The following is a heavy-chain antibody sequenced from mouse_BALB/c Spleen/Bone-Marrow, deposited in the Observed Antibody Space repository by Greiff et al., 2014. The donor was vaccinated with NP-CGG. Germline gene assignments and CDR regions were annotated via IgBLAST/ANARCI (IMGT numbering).Heavy chain of an antibody. CDR2: IHPNRGNT. CDR3: ARSYRFWYFDV. V-gene: IGHV1S130*01. D-gene: IGHD2-14*01. J-gene: IGHJ1*01. CDR1: GFTFTSSW. Sequence: VKLQQSRSVLVSPGTSVNLSCKASGFTFTSSWMHWAKQRPGQGLEWIGDIHPNRGNTYYKEKFKGKATLTVDSSSSTAYVDISSLTSEDSAVYFCARSYRFWYFDVWGAGTTVTVSS.